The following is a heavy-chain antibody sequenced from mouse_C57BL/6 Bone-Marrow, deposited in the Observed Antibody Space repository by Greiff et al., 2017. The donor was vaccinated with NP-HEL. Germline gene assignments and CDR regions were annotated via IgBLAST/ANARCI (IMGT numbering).Heavy chain of an antibody. V-gene: IGHV5-16*01. CDR2: INYDGSST. CDR1: GFTFSDYY. D-gene: IGHD1-1*01. Sequence: EVQVVESEGGLVQPGSSMKLSCTASGFTFSDYYMAWVRQVPEKGLEWVANINYDGSSTYYLDSLKSRFIISRDNAKNILYLQMSSLKSEDTATYYCARDYYYGSSLSYWYFDVWGTGTTVTVSS. J-gene: IGHJ1*03. CDR3: ARDYYYGSSLSYWYFDV.